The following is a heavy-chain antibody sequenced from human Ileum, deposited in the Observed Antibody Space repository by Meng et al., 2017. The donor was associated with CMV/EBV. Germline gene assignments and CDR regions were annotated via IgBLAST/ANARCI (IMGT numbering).Heavy chain of an antibody. CDR2: ISSSSSYI. CDR1: GFTFSSYS. D-gene: IGHD2-15*01. Sequence: GESLKISCAASGFTFSSYSMNWVRQAPGKGLEWVSSISSSSSYIYYADSVKGRFTISRDNSKNTLYLQMNSLRAEDTAVYYCARPRAPLLAQHYFDYWGQGTLVTSPQ. CDR3: ARPRAPLLAQHYFDY. V-gene: IGHV3-21*01. J-gene: IGHJ4*02.